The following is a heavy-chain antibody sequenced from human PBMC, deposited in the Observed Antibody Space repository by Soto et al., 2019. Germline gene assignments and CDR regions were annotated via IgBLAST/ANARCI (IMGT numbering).Heavy chain of an antibody. CDR1: GNSISIGDY. Sequence: SETLSLTCTVSGNSISIGDYCSCIRQPPGKGLEWIGYIYHSGGTYYNPSLKSRVTMSVDTSQNQFSLKLSSVSAADTAVYYCARTKYYYDSTAYIFDYWGQGALVTVSS. V-gene: IGHV4-30-4*01. CDR3: ARTKYYYDSTAYIFDY. J-gene: IGHJ4*02. D-gene: IGHD3-22*01. CDR2: IYHSGGT.